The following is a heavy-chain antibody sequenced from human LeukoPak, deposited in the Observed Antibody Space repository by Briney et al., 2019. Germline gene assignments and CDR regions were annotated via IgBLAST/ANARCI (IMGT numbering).Heavy chain of an antibody. CDR3: ATGVMDYYDSSGYDAFDI. J-gene: IGHJ3*02. V-gene: IGHV1-24*01. D-gene: IGHD3-22*01. CDR1: GYTFTGYY. CDR2: FYPEDGET. Sequence: ASVKVSCKASGYTFTGYYMHWVRQAPGKGLEWMGGFYPEDGETIYAQKFQGRVTMTEDTSTDTAYMELSSLRSEDTAVYYCATGVMDYYDSSGYDAFDIWGQGTMVTVSS.